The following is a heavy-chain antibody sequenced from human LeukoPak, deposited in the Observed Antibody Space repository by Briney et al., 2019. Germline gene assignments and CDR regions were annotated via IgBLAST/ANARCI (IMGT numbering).Heavy chain of an antibody. J-gene: IGHJ4*02. CDR2: IYPGDSDT. Sequence: GASLKITCEGSGYTFFNYWIGWVRQMPGKGLEWMGVIYPGDSDTRYSPSFQGRVTISADKSINTAYLRWRTLEASDTATYYCVRQGYGGDSFDVWDFWGQGTLVTVSS. D-gene: IGHD2-21*01. V-gene: IGHV5-51*01. CDR3: VRQGYGGDSFDVWDF. CDR1: GYTFFNYW.